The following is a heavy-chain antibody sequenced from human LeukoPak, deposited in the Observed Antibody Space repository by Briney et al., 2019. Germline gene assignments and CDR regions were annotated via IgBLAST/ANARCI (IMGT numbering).Heavy chain of an antibody. Sequence: GASVKVSCKASGYTFTSYGINWVRQAPGQGLEWMGWISGYNGNTNYAQKLQGRVTMTTDTSTSTAYMDLRSLRSDDTAVYYCARPAVGATLAEYFHPWGQGTLVTVSS. CDR3: ARPAVGATLAEYFHP. CDR2: ISGYNGNT. J-gene: IGHJ1*01. D-gene: IGHD1-26*01. CDR1: GYTFTSYG. V-gene: IGHV1-18*01.